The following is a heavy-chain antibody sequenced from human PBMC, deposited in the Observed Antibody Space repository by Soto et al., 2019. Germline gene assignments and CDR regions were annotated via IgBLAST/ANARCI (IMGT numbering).Heavy chain of an antibody. V-gene: IGHV1-69*08. CDR1: GGAFTNDI. Sequence: QVQLVQSGAEVKKPGSSVKVSCKASGGAFTNDIITWVRQAPGQGLEWMGRIIPLLDITNYAQKFQGRVTSTADKSTSTAYMELNSLISEDTAVYYCARDSPSGSTFSGYDAIDYWGQGTLVTVSS. J-gene: IGHJ4*02. CDR3: ARDSPSGSTFSGYDAIDY. D-gene: IGHD5-12*01. CDR2: IIPLLDIT.